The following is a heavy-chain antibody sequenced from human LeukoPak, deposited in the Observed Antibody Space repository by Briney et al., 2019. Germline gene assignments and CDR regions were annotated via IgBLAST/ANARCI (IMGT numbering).Heavy chain of an antibody. Sequence: ASVKVSCKASGYTFTSYGISWVRQAPGQGLEWMGWISAYNGNTNYAQKLQGRVTMTTDTSTSTAYMKLRSLRSDDTAVYYCARDLYCSSTSCYNSLDYWGQGTLVTVSS. D-gene: IGHD2-2*01. J-gene: IGHJ4*02. CDR2: ISAYNGNT. CDR1: GYTFTSYG. V-gene: IGHV1-18*01. CDR3: ARDLYCSSTSCYNSLDY.